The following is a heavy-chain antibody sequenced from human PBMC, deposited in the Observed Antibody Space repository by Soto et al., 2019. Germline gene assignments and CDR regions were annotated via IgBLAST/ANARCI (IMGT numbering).Heavy chain of an antibody. D-gene: IGHD2-21*01. CDR2: VYDNRTF. CDR3: ARVPVGYASSHYCDG. Sequence: TLSLTCPVSGVSVSRGSFYSSWIRPPPGKGLEWIGFVYDNRTFNYNPSLNRRVSISVDSTKHQVSLKLSSVTAADTAVDYCARVPVGYASSHYCDGCGQGDRVVFSS. V-gene: IGHV4-61*01. J-gene: IGHJ4*02. CDR1: GVSVSRGSFY.